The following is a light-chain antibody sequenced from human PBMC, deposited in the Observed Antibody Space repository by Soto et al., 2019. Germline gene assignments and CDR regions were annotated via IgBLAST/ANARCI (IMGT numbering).Light chain of an antibody. CDR1: NSDVGGHNF. CDR3: SSYTNRNTVI. V-gene: IGLV2-14*03. J-gene: IGLJ2*01. CDR2: DVN. Sequence: QSVLAQPASVSGSPGQSVTISCAGTNSDVGGHNFVSWYQQHPGKAPKLLIYDVNKRRAPGISNRFSSSKSGNTASLTISGLQADDEGDYYCSSYTNRNTVIFGGGTK.